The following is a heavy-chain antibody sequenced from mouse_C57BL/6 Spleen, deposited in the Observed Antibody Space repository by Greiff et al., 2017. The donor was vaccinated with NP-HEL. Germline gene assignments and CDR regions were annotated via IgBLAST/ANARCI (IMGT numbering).Heavy chain of an antibody. CDR2: ISDGGSYT. Sequence: EVQGVESGGGLVKPGGSLKLSCAASGFTFSSYAMSWVRQTPEKRLEWVATISDGGSYTYYPENVKGRFTISRDNAKNNLYLQMSHLKSEDTAMYYCARVGYGSSPPWFAYWGQGTLVTVSA. D-gene: IGHD1-1*01. J-gene: IGHJ3*01. CDR1: GFTFSSYA. CDR3: ARVGYGSSPPWFAY. V-gene: IGHV5-4*01.